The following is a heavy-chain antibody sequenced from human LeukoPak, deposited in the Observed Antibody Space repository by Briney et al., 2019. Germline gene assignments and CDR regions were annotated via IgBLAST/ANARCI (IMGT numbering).Heavy chain of an antibody. J-gene: IGHJ3*02. D-gene: IGHD3-10*01. CDR1: GFTLSDYY. V-gene: IGHV3-11*04. CDR2: ISSSGSTL. Sequence: GGSLRLSCAASGFTLSDYYMSWIRQAPGKGLEGVSYISSSGSTLYYADSVKGRFTISRDNAKNSLYLQMNSLRAEDTAVYYCAREISVLLWFGESPTAFDIWGQGTMVTVSS. CDR3: AREISVLLWFGESPTAFDI.